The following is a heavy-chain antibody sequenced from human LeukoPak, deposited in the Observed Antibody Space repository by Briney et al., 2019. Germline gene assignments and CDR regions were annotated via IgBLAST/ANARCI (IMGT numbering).Heavy chain of an antibody. CDR2: IYFSGCT. CDR3: ARHEKGYCSGVDCRYYFDY. D-gene: IGHD2-15*01. Sequence: SETLSLTCTVPGGSISTYYWSWIRQPPGKGLEWIGNIYFSGCTRYQPSLKSRLLLSVDTSKHRFSLIMRFLTASDTVVYYCARHEKGYCSGVDCRYYFDYWGQGTLVTVSS. V-gene: IGHV4-59*08. J-gene: IGHJ4*02. CDR1: GGSISTYY.